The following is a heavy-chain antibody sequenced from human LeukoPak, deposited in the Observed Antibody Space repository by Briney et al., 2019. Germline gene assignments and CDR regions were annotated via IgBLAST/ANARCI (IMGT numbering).Heavy chain of an antibody. CDR1: GGTFSSYA. CDR3: ARDRNGTSNQLLFFWFDP. J-gene: IGHJ5*02. CDR2: IIPILGIA. Sequence: SVKVSCKASGGTFSSYAISWVRQAPGQGLEWMGRIIPILGIANYAQRFQGRVTITADKSTSTAYMELSSLRSEDTAMYYCARDRNGTSNQLLFFWFDPWGQGTLVTVSS. V-gene: IGHV1-69*04. D-gene: IGHD2-2*01.